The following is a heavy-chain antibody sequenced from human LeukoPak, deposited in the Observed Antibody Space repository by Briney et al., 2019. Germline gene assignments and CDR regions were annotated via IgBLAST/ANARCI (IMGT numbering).Heavy chain of an antibody. CDR1: GYSFTSYW. V-gene: IGHV5-51*01. J-gene: IGHJ4*02. Sequence: GASLKISCKGSGYSFTSYWIGWVRQMPGKGLEWMGIIYPGDSDTRYSPSFQGQVTISADKSISTAYLQWSSLKASDTAMYYCARPRAYYYVSSLGFDYWGQGTLVTVSS. D-gene: IGHD3-22*01. CDR3: ARPRAYYYVSSLGFDY. CDR2: IYPGDSDT.